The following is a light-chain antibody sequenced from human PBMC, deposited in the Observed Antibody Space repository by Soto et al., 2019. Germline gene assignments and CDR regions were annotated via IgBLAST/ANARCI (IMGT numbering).Light chain of an antibody. CDR3: QQSYTAPSIT. V-gene: IGKV1-39*01. CDR2: GVS. J-gene: IGKJ5*01. CDR1: QSISSS. Sequence: DIQMTQSPSSLSASVGDKVAITCRGSQSISSSLNWYQQKSGKAPNLLIYGVSRLQGGVPSRSSGSGSGTDFTLSISSLQPEDFATYYCQQSYTAPSITFGQGTRLEIK.